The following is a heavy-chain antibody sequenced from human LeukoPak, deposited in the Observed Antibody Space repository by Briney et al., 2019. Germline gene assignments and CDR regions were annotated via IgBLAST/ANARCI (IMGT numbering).Heavy chain of an antibody. V-gene: IGHV3-23*01. CDR1: GFTFSSYA. J-gene: IGHJ5*02. CDR3: AKAETGYSSGWYAR. Sequence: PGESLRLSCAASGFTFSSYAMSWVRQAPGKGLEWVSAISGSGGSTYYSDSVKGRFTISRDNSKNTLYLQMNSLRAEDTAVYYCAKAETGYSSGWYARWGQGTLVTVSS. D-gene: IGHD6-19*01. CDR2: ISGSGGST.